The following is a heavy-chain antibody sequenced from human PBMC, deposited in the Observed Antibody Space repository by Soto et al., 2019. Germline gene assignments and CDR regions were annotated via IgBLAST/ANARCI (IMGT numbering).Heavy chain of an antibody. CDR2: IYSGESK. CDR3: ARDPSRSSPLGWFDP. Sequence: GGSLSLACAASGFTVSSNYMSWVRQAPGKGLEWVSVIYSGESKLYADSVKGRFTISRDNFKNTLYLQMNSLRAEDTAVYYCARDPSRSSPLGWFDPWGQGALVTVSS. CDR1: GFTVSSNY. J-gene: IGHJ5*02. V-gene: IGHV3-53*01. D-gene: IGHD6-6*01.